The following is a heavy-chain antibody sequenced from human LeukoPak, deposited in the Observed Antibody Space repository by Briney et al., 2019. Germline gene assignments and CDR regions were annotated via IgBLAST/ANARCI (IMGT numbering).Heavy chain of an antibody. CDR1: GFTFSSYA. CDR3: AKGGVYSGSYWGPDY. Sequence: GGSLRLSCAASGFTFSSYAMSWVRQAPGKGLEWVSAISGSGGSTYYADSVKGRFTTSRDNSKNTLYLQMNGLRAEDTAVYYCAKGGVYSGSYWGPDYWGQGTLVTVSS. V-gene: IGHV3-23*01. CDR2: ISGSGGST. D-gene: IGHD1-26*01. J-gene: IGHJ4*02.